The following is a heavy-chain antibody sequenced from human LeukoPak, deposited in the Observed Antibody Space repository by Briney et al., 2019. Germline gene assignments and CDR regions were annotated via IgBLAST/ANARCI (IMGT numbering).Heavy chain of an antibody. CDR2: IIPIFGTA. J-gene: IGHJ4*02. CDR3: ARVRDITTHYYFDY. Sequence: VASVKVSCKASGGTFSSYAISWVRQAPGQGLEWMGGIIPIFGTANYAQKFQGRVTITADESTSTAYMELSSLRSKDTAVYYCARVRDITTHYYFDYWGQGTLVTVSS. CDR1: GGTFSSYA. D-gene: IGHD3-3*01. V-gene: IGHV1-69*01.